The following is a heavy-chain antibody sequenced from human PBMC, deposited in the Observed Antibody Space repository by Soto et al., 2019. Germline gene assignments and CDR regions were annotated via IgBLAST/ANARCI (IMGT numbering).Heavy chain of an antibody. V-gene: IGHV3-7*03. D-gene: IGHD3-22*01. Sequence: PGGSLRLSCAASGFTFSSYWMSWVRQAPGKGLEWVANIKQDGSEKYYVDSVKGRFTISRDNAKNSLYLQMNSLRAEDTAVYYCARVQPNIATYYYDSSGAFDIWGQGTMVTVSS. CDR3: ARVQPNIATYYYDSSGAFDI. CDR2: IKQDGSEK. CDR1: GFTFSSYW. J-gene: IGHJ3*02.